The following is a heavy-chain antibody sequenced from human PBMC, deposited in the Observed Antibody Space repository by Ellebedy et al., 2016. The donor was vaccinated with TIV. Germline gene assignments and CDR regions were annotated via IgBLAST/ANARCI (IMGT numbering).Heavy chain of an antibody. Sequence: MPSETLSLTCNVSGGSITSYFWTWIRQTPGKGLEWIGYVYYTGTTDYNPSLSSRVTISIDTSKSQFSLRLNSVTAADTAVYYCARDRPRVFRVQGPYWYFDLWGHGTLVTVSS. CDR3: ARDRPRVFRVQGPYWYFDL. V-gene: IGHV4-59*01. CDR1: GGSITSYF. CDR2: VYYTGTT. J-gene: IGHJ2*01. D-gene: IGHD2/OR15-2a*01.